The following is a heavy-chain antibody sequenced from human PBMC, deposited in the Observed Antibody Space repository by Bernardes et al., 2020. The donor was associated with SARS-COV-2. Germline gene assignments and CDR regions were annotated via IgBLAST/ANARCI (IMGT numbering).Heavy chain of an antibody. CDR2: IYWDDDK. J-gene: IGHJ6*02. V-gene: IGHV2-5*02. D-gene: IGHD2-2*01. CDR3: AHRKADCSSTSCYYYGMDV. CDR1: GISLSTSGVG. Sequence: SGPTLVKPTQTPTLTCTFSGISLSTSGVGVGWIRQPPGKALEWLALIYWDDDKRYSPSLKSRLTITKDTSKNQVVLTMTNMDPVDTATYYCAHRKADCSSTSCYYYGMDVWGQGTTVTVSS.